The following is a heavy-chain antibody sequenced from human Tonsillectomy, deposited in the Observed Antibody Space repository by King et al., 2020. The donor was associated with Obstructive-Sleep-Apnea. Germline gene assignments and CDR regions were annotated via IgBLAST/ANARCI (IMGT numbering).Heavy chain of an antibody. D-gene: IGHD2-15*01. J-gene: IGHJ4*02. CDR2: ISGGGGST. V-gene: IGHV3-23*04. CDR3: ARTYCSGGSCYSPYYFDY. CDR1: GFTFSSYA. Sequence: VQLVESGGGLVQPGGSLRLSCAASGFTFSSYAMSWVRQAPGKGLEWVSGISGGGGSTYYADSVKGRFTISRDNSKNTLYLQMNGLRAEDTAIYYCARTYCSGGSCYSPYYFDYWGQGTLVTVSS.